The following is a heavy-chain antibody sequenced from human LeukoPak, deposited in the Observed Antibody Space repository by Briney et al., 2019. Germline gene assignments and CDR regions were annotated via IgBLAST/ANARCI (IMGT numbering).Heavy chain of an antibody. D-gene: IGHD3-22*01. Sequence: SQTLSLTCTVSGGSISSGYYYWSWIRQPPGKGLEWIGYIYYSGSTYYNPSLKSRVTISVDRSKNQFSLKLSSVTAADTAVYYCARGWYYYDSSGYYFDYWGQGTLVTVSS. CDR2: IYYSGST. CDR3: ARGWYYYDSSGYYFDY. CDR1: GGSISSGYYY. V-gene: IGHV4-30-4*01. J-gene: IGHJ4*02.